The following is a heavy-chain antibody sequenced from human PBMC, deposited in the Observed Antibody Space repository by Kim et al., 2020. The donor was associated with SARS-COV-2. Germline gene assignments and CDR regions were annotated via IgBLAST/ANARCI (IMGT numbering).Heavy chain of an antibody. CDR2: VYYSGST. D-gene: IGHD3-3*01. Sequence: SETLSLTCTVSGGSISSSKSYWGWIRQAPGQGLEWIGSVYYSGSTYYNPSLRSRVTISVDTSKNQFSLTLSSVSAADTAVYYCASQDYDFWNGQFDSWGQGTLVTVSS. V-gene: IGHV4-39*01. J-gene: IGHJ4*02. CDR1: GGSISSSKSY. CDR3: ASQDYDFWNGQFDS.